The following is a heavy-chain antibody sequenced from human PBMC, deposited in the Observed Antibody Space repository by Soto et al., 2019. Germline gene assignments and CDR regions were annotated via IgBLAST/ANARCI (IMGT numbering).Heavy chain of an antibody. CDR2: ISGSGGNT. Sequence: EVQLLESGGGLVQPGGSLRLSCGGSGFTFNSYAMTCVRQAPGKGLEWVSAISGSGGNTYYANTVKGRFTISRDQSKDTLYLQMNSLRAEHTAIYYCAKEQHYGSGTYSDSYLDYWGQGTLVTVSS. CDR3: AKEQHYGSGTYSDSYLDY. D-gene: IGHD3-10*01. CDR1: GFTFNSYA. J-gene: IGHJ4*02. V-gene: IGHV3-23*01.